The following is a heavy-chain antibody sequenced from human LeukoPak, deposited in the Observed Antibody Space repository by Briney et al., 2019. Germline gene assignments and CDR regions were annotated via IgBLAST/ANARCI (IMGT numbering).Heavy chain of an antibody. CDR1: GFTVSSNY. Sequence: GGSLRLSCAASGFTVSSNYMSWVRQAPGKGLEWVSAISGSGGSTYYADSVKGRFTISRDNSKNTLYLQMNSLRAEDTAVYYCAKINLDIVVVVAAKRYFDYWGQGTLVTVSS. V-gene: IGHV3-23*01. CDR2: ISGSGGST. D-gene: IGHD2-15*01. J-gene: IGHJ4*02. CDR3: AKINLDIVVVVAAKRYFDY.